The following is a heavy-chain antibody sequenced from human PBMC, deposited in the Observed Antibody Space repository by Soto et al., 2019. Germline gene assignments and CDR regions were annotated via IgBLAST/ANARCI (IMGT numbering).Heavy chain of an antibody. CDR1: GASVRSGDYY. CDR2: IYNSGGS. D-gene: IGHD4-17*01. Sequence: PSETLSLTCSVSGASVRSGDYYWSCIRQAPGKGLEWIGYIYNSGGSYYNPSLKGRLTMSIDTSKNQFSLKLNSVTAADTAIYYCVGTGTTDDYWGRGTLVTVSS. CDR3: VGTGTTDDY. J-gene: IGHJ4*02. V-gene: IGHV4-30-4*01.